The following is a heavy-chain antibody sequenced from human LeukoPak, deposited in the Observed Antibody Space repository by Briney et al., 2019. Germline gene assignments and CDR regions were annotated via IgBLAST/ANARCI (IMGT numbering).Heavy chain of an antibody. CDR1: GFTFSSYA. J-gene: IGHJ4*02. D-gene: IGHD4-17*01. Sequence: PGGSLRLSCAASGFTFSSYAMHWVRQAPGKGLEWVAVISYDGSNKYYADSVKGRFTISRDNSKNTLYLQMNSLRAEDTAVYYCARGRLTTVTPPGVYWGQGTPVTVSS. CDR3: ARGRLTTVTPPGVY. V-gene: IGHV3-30-3*01. CDR2: ISYDGSNK.